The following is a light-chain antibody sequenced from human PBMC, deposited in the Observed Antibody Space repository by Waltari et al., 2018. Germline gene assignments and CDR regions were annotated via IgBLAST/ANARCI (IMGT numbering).Light chain of an antibody. J-gene: IGLJ2*01. CDR2: KDN. V-gene: IGLV3-25*03. Sequence: SYDLTPPSSMSVPPGQTARITCSGNLLVQQHGYWYQQKPGQAPILVIFKDNERPSGIPERFSGSSSGTTVTLTISGVQAEDEADYYCQSADSSGPSVVFGGGTKLT. CDR1: LLVQQH. CDR3: QSADSSGPSVV.